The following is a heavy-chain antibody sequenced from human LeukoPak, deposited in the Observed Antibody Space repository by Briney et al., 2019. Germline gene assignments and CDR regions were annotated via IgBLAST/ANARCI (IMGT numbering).Heavy chain of an antibody. CDR1: GFTFSSYA. D-gene: IGHD5-12*01. V-gene: IGHV3-30-3*01. CDR2: ISYDGSNK. J-gene: IGHJ4*02. CDR3: ARDPSGYDSRFDY. Sequence: GGSLRLSCATSGFTFSSYAMHWVRQAPGKGLERVADISYDGSNKYYADSAKGRFTISRDNSKNTLYLQMNSLRAEDTAVYYCARDPSGYDSRFDYWGQGTLVTVSS.